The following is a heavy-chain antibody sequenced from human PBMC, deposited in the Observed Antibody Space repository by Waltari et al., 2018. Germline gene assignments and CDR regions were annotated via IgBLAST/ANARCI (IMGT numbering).Heavy chain of an antibody. Sequence: QVQLVQSGAEVKKPGASVKVSCKASGFTFTGYYMHWVRQAPGQGLEWMGWINPRSGATNYAQKFQGRVTMTRDTSISTAYMEVGRLRSDDTAVYYCARDIKLVVAATPLLFDYWGQGTLVTVSS. V-gene: IGHV1-2*02. D-gene: IGHD2-15*01. J-gene: IGHJ4*02. CDR1: GFTFTGYY. CDR3: ARDIKLVVAATPLLFDY. CDR2: INPRSGAT.